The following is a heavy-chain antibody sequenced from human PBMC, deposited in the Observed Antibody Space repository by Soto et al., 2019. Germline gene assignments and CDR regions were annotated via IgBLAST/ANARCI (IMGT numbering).Heavy chain of an antibody. D-gene: IGHD2-2*01. CDR3: AGNRGKYCSSASCFGPIDY. Sequence: GGSLRLSCAASGFTVSSNYMSWVRQAPGKGLEWVSVIYSGGSTYYADSVKGRFTISRDNSKNTLYLHMNSLRAEDTAVYYCAGNRGKYCSSASCFGPIDYWGQGTLVTVSS. J-gene: IGHJ4*02. CDR1: GFTVSSNY. V-gene: IGHV3-53*01. CDR2: IYSGGST.